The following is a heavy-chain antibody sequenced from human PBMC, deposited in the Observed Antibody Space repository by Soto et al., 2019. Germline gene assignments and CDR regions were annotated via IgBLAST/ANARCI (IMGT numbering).Heavy chain of an antibody. CDR1: GGSISSSSYY. CDR2: IYYSGST. Sequence: QLQLQESGPGLVKPSETLSLTCTVSGGSISSSSYYWGWIRQPPGQGLEWIGSIYYSGSTYYNPSLKSRVTISVDTSKNQFSLQLSSVTAADTAVYYCAGLTVAGNPYFDYWGQGTLVTVSS. D-gene: IGHD6-19*01. J-gene: IGHJ4*02. V-gene: IGHV4-39*01. CDR3: AGLTVAGNPYFDY.